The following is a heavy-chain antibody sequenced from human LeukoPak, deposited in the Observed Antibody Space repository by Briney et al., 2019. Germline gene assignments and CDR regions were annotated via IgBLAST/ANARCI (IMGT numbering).Heavy chain of an antibody. V-gene: IGHV3-21*01. CDR2: ISSSSSYI. Sequence: GGSLRLSCAASGFTFSSYSMNWVRQAPGKGLEWVSSISSSSSYIYYADSVKGRFTISRDNAKNSLYLQMNSLRAEDTAVYYCARGDPYYYDSSGYRSWDYWGQGTLVTVSS. D-gene: IGHD3-22*01. CDR1: GFTFSSYS. J-gene: IGHJ4*02. CDR3: ARGDPYYYDSSGYRSWDY.